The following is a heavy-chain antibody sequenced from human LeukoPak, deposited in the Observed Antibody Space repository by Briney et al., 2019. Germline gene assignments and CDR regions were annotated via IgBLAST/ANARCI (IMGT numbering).Heavy chain of an antibody. V-gene: IGHV1-69*04. J-gene: IGHJ4*02. CDR3: ARFDSSGYIDY. D-gene: IGHD3-22*01. Sequence: EASVKVSCKASGGTFSRYAISSVRQAPGHGLEWMGRIIPILGITHYAQKFQGRVTITADKSTSTAYMELSSLRSEDTAVYYCARFDSSGYIDYWGQGTLVTVSS. CDR1: GGTFSRYA. CDR2: IIPILGIT.